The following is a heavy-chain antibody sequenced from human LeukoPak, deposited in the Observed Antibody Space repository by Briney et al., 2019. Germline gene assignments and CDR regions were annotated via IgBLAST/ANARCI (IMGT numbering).Heavy chain of an antibody. CDR1: GGSITSYY. V-gene: IGHV4-4*07. CDR2: IYSNENT. Sequence: PSETLSLTCTVSGGSITSYYWGWIRQPAGKGLEWIGRIYSNENTNYNPSLKSRVTMSVDTSKNQFSLKLSSVTAADTAVYYCARGGTTPYYFDDWGQGTLVTVSS. CDR3: ARGGTTPYYFDD. J-gene: IGHJ4*02. D-gene: IGHD2-15*01.